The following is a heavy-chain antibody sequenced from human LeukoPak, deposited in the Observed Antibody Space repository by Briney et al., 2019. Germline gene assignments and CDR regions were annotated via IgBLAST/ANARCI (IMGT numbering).Heavy chain of an antibody. V-gene: IGHV3-64*04. Sequence: GGSLRLSCSASGFTFRDYPIHWVRQAPGEGLQYVSAISSAGGTTYYADSVKGRFTISRDNSKNTLYLQMNSLGAEDTAVYYCARESNYYDSSGYCWGQGTLVTVSS. CDR3: ARESNYYDSSGYC. J-gene: IGHJ4*02. D-gene: IGHD3-22*01. CDR1: GFTFRDYP. CDR2: ISSAGGTT.